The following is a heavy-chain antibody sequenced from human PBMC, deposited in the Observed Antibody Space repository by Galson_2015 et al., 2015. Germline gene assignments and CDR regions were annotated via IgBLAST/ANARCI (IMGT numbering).Heavy chain of an antibody. J-gene: IGHJ4*02. CDR1: GFTFSSYA. Sequence: LRLSCAASGFTFSSYAMHWVRQAPGKGLEWVAVISYDGSNKYYADPVKGRFTISRDNSKNTLYLQMNSLRAEDTAVYYCARVRTIWFGDTGVDYWGQGTLVTVSS. CDR3: ARVRTIWFGDTGVDY. D-gene: IGHD3-10*01. V-gene: IGHV3-30-3*01. CDR2: ISYDGSNK.